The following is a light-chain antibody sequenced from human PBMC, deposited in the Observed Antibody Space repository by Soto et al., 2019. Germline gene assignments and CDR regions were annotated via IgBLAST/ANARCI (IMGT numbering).Light chain of an antibody. Sequence: EIVLTQSPGTLSLSPGERATLSCRASQSVSSSYLAWYQQKPGQAPRLLIYGASSRATGIPDRFSGSGSGTDFTLTISRLEPEDFAVSYCQQYGSSPSTFGQGTQVEIK. CDR3: QQYGSSPST. V-gene: IGKV3-20*01. J-gene: IGKJ1*01. CDR2: GAS. CDR1: QSVSSSY.